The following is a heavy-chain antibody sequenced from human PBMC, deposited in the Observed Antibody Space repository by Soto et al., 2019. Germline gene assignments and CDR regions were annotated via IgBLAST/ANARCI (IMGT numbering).Heavy chain of an antibody. D-gene: IGHD5-18*01. CDR1: GFTFSSYG. V-gene: IGHV3-33*01. CDR2: IWYDGSNK. Sequence: QVQLVESGGGVVQPGRSLRLSCAASGFTFSSYGMHWVRQAPGKGLEWVAVIWYDGSNKYYADSVKGRFTISRDNSKNTLYLQMNSLRAEDTAVYYSARDYGYSYGYGHFDYWGQGTLVTVSS. CDR3: ARDYGYSYGYGHFDY. J-gene: IGHJ4*02.